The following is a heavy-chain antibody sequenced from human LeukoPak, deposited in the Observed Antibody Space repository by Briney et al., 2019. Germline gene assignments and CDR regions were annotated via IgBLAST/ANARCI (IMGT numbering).Heavy chain of an antibody. CDR2: IRYDGGNK. CDR1: GFTFSNHG. J-gene: IGHJ6*03. V-gene: IGHV3-30*02. Sequence: PGGSLRLSCAASGFTFSNHGMYWVRQAPGKGPDWVTFIRYDGGNKFYADSVKGRFTTSRDNSNNTVYLQLNNLKVEDTAVYYCVRASNSYLYYMDVWGKGTTVTVSS. D-gene: IGHD2/OR15-2a*01. CDR3: VRASNSYLYYMDV.